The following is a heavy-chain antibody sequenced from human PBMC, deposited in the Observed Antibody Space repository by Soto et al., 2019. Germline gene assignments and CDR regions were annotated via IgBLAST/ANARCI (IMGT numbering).Heavy chain of an antibody. CDR2: INHSGST. D-gene: IGHD2-15*01. V-gene: IGHV4-34*01. J-gene: IGHJ6*02. CDR3: AREHCSGGNCYLYYYYCGMDV. Sequence: KASETLSLTCAVYGGSFSGYYWSWIRQPPGKGLEWIGEINHSGSTNYNPSLKSRVTISVDTSKNQFSLKLSSVTAADTAVYYCAREHCSGGNCYLYYYYCGMDVWGQGTTVTVSS. CDR1: GGSFSGYY.